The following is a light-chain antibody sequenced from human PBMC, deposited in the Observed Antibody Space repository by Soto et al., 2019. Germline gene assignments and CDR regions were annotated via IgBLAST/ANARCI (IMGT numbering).Light chain of an antibody. CDR2: DAS. J-gene: IGKJ2*01. V-gene: IGKV3-11*01. CDR1: ASVRHY. CDR3: QHRDNWSYI. Sequence: EIVLTQSPATLSLSPGERATLSCRASASVRHYVAWYQQKPGQAPRLLIYDASTRATGIPARFSGSGAGTDYTLSSSSLEAEDFAVYYCQHRDNWSYIFGQGTKLEMK.